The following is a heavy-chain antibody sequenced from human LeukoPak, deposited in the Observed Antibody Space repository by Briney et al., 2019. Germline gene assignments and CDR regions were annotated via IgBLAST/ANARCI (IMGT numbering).Heavy chain of an antibody. J-gene: IGHJ5*02. Sequence: SETLSLTCAVYGGSFSGYYWSWIRQPPGKGLEWIGEINHSGSTNYSPSLKSRVTISVDTSKNQFSLKLSSVTAADTAVYYCARGIVGATTRWFDPWGQGTLVTVSS. CDR1: GGSFSGYY. CDR2: INHSGST. V-gene: IGHV4-34*01. D-gene: IGHD1-26*01. CDR3: ARGIVGATTRWFDP.